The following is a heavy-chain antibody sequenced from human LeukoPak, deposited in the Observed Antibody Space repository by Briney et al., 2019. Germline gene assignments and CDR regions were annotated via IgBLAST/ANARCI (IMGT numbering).Heavy chain of an antibody. J-gene: IGHJ4*02. V-gene: IGHV3-7*01. CDR3: TRDGGYCSGGSCKEPGVTPWLGFDY. Sequence: QPGGSLRLSCVASGFTFTDYFMSWVRQAPGKGLEWVASIKHNGGEKYYVDSVKGRFTISRDNAKNSLYLQMNSLRDEDTAVYYCTRDGGYCSGGSCKEPGVTPWLGFDYWGQGTLVTVSS. D-gene: IGHD2-15*01. CDR1: GFTFTDYF. CDR2: IKHNGGEK.